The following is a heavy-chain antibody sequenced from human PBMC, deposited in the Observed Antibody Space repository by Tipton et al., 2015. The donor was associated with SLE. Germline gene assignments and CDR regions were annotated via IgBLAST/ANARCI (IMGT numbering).Heavy chain of an antibody. V-gene: IGHV4-59*01. CDR2: IYYSGST. Sequence: TLSLTCTVSGGSISSYYWSWIRQPPGKGLEWIGYIYYSGSTNYNPSLKSRVTISVDTSKNQFSLKLSSVTAADTAVYYCATTPSYYYDSSGYYPPYYFDYWGQGTLVTVSS. D-gene: IGHD3-22*01. J-gene: IGHJ4*02. CDR3: ATTPSYYYDSSGYYPPYYFDY. CDR1: GGSISSYY.